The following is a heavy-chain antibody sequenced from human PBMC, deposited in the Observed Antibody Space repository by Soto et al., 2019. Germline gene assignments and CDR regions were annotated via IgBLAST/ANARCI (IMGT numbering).Heavy chain of an antibody. CDR3: AMWSYIDY. CDR1: GFSFGSYA. D-gene: IGHD3-3*01. J-gene: IGHJ4*02. Sequence: PGGSLRLSCAASGFSFGSYALSWVRQAPGKGLEWVSTISGSDAKTFYADSVKGRFSISRDTSQNTLYLQMNSLRADDTAIYYCAMWSYIDYWGGGTRVTVSS. CDR2: ISGSDAKT. V-gene: IGHV3-23*01.